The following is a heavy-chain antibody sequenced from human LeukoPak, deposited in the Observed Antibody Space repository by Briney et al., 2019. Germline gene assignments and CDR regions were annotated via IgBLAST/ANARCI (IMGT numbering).Heavy chain of an antibody. V-gene: IGHV3-30*18. J-gene: IGHJ4*02. CDR2: ISYDGSNK. Sequence: GGSLRLSCAASGFTFSSYGMHWVRQAPGKGLEWVAVISYDGSNKYYADSVKGRFTISRDNSKNTLYLQMNSLRAEDTAVYYCAKGLLKGFGESHFDYWGQGTLVTVSS. D-gene: IGHD3-10*01. CDR1: GFTFSSYG. CDR3: AKGLLKGFGESHFDY.